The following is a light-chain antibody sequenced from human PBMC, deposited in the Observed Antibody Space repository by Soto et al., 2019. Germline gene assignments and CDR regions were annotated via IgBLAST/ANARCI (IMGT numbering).Light chain of an antibody. CDR2: DAS. Sequence: EIVLTQSPATLSLSPGERATLSCRASQSVSSYLAWYQQKPGQPPRLLIYDASSRATGIPARFSGSGSGTDFTLTISSLEPEDFSVYYWQPGGNWPPPFGQGTKVDIK. V-gene: IGKV3-11*01. CDR1: QSVSSY. CDR3: QPGGNWPPP. J-gene: IGKJ1*01.